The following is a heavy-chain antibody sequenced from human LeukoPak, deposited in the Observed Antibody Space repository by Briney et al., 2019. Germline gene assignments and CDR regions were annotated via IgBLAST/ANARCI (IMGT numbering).Heavy chain of an antibody. CDR3: ARVGGDDSTGHYSVDY. D-gene: IGHD3-22*01. CDR1: GYSITSAYW. CDR2: LHHSGST. V-gene: IGHV4-38-2*01. Sequence: PSETLSLTCAVSGYSITSAYWWGWIRQTPGRGLEWIGSLHHSGSTSYNPSPKSRVTISVATSKNQISLRLSSVTAADTAVYYCARVGGDDSTGHYSVDYWGQGTLVTVSS. J-gene: IGHJ4*02.